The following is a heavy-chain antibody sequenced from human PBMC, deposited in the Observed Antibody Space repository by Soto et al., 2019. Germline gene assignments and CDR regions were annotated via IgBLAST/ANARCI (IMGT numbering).Heavy chain of an antibody. J-gene: IGHJ4*02. Sequence: SETLSLTCAVSGYYISSGYYWGWIRQPPGKGLEWIGSIYHSGSTYYNPSLKSRVTISVDTSKNQFSLKLSSVTAADTAVYYCARVSGYFDYWGQGTLVTVSS. CDR1: GYYISSGYY. V-gene: IGHV4-38-2*01. D-gene: IGHD3-22*01. CDR2: IYHSGST. CDR3: ARVSGYFDY.